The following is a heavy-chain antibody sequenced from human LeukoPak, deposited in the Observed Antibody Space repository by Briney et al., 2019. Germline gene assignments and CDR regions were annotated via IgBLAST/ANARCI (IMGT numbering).Heavy chain of an antibody. CDR2: IYSGGTT. J-gene: IGHJ4*02. CDR3: ALPGIAASGTFDY. D-gene: IGHD6-13*01. V-gene: IGHV3-66*01. CDR1: GFTVSNNY. Sequence: GGSLRLSCAASGFTVSNNYVSWVRQAPGKGLEWVSVIYSGGTTYYADTVKGRFTISRDNSKNTLYLQMNSLRAEDTAVYYCALPGIAASGTFDYWGQGTLVSVSS.